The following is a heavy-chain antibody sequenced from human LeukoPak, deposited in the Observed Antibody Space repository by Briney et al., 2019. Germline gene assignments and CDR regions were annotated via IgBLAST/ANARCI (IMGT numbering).Heavy chain of an antibody. CDR2: TYYRSKWHY. Sequence: SQTLSLTCVISGDSVSSNIGAWNWIRQSPSRGLEWLGRTYYRSKWHYDYAASVKSRIAINPDTSKNQFSLQLNSVTPEDTAVYYCASDSYDFWRGYSARAGFDYWAGESWSPSA. V-gene: IGHV6-1*01. J-gene: IGHJ4*02. D-gene: IGHD3-3*01. CDR3: ASDSYDFWRGYSARAGFDY. CDR1: GDSVSSNIGA.